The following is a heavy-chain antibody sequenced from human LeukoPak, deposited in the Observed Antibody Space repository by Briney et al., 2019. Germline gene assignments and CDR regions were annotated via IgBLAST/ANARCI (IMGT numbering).Heavy chain of an antibody. J-gene: IGHJ4*02. Sequence: GESLKISCKGSGYSFTGYWIGWVRQMPGKGLEWMGIIYPGDSDTRYSPSFQGQVTISVGKSISTAYLQWSSLKASDTAMYYCARLTYYYGSGSYWPGYFDYWGQGTLVTVSS. CDR3: ARLTYYYGSGSYWPGYFDY. D-gene: IGHD3-10*01. CDR2: IYPGDSDT. V-gene: IGHV5-51*01. CDR1: GYSFTGYW.